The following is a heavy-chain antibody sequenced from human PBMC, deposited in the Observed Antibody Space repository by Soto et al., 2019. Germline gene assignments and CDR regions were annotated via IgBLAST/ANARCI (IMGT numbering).Heavy chain of an antibody. CDR2: IYYSGST. J-gene: IGHJ6*02. CDR3: ARHHVAAAWIGNYYYYGMDV. Sequence: PSETLSLTCTVSGGSISSSSYYWGWIRQPPGKGLEWIGSIYYSGSTYYNPSLKSRVTISVDTSKNQFSLKLSSVTAADTAVYYCARHHVAAAWIGNYYYYGMDVWGQGTTVTVSS. CDR1: GGSISSSSYY. V-gene: IGHV4-39*01. D-gene: IGHD6-13*01.